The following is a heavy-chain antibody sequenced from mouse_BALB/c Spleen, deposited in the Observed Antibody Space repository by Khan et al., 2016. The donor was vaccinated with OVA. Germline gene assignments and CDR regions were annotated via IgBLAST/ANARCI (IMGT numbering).Heavy chain of an antibody. J-gene: IGHJ4*01. CDR2: IWSDGST. V-gene: IGHV2-6-1*01. CDR1: GFSLTNYG. D-gene: IGHD2-10*01. Sequence: VKLEESGPGLVAPSQSLSITYTISGFSLTNYGVHWVRQPPGKGLEWLVVIWSDGSTTYNSALKSRLTISKDNSKSQVFLKMNSLQTDDTAMYFCARQPYYHYNIMDYWGQGTPVTVSS. CDR3: ARQPYYHYNIMDY.